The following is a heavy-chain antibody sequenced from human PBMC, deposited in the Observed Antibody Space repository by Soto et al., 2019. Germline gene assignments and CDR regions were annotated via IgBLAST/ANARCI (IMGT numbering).Heavy chain of an antibody. Sequence: GGSLRLSCAASGFTFSSYAMSWVRQAPGKGLEWVSAISGSGGSTYYADSVKGRFTISRDNSKNTLYLQMNSLRAEDTAVYYCAKDGIMITFGGPETHWGQGTLVTVSS. CDR2: ISGSGGST. D-gene: IGHD3-16*01. V-gene: IGHV3-23*01. CDR1: GFTFSSYA. CDR3: AKDGIMITFGGPETH. J-gene: IGHJ4*02.